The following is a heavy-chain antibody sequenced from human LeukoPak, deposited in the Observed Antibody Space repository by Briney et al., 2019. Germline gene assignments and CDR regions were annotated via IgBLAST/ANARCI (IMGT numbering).Heavy chain of an antibody. CDR1: GGTFSSYA. J-gene: IGHJ4*02. D-gene: IGHD6-19*01. CDR3: ASTPISGSYYFDY. CDR2: IIPIFGTA. Sequence: SVKVSCKASGGTFSSYAISWVRQAPGQGLEWMGGIIPIFGTANYAQKFQGRVTITADKSTSTAYMELSSLRSEDTAVYYCASTPISGSYYFDYWGQGTLVTVSS. V-gene: IGHV1-69*06.